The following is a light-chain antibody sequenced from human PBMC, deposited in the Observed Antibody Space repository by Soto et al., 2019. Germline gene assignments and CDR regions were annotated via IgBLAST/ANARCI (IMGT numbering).Light chain of an antibody. CDR2: RNN. CDR3: SAWDDSLSNVV. Sequence: QSVLTQPPSASGTPGQRVTMSCSGSSSNIGSNYVYWYQQLPGTAPKLLIYRNNQRPSGVPDRFSGSKSGTSVSLAISGLRSEDEADYYCSAWDDSLSNVVFGGGTKLTVL. J-gene: IGLJ2*01. V-gene: IGLV1-47*01. CDR1: SSNIGSNY.